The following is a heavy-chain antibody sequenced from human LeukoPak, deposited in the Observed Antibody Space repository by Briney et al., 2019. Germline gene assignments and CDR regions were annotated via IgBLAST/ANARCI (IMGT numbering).Heavy chain of an antibody. Sequence: GGSLRLSCAASGFSFGGYAMTWVRQAPGKGPEWVSSITYNGAATYYLDSVKARFTISRDNSRSTLYLQMDSLTAEDTALYYCAKDGLYFDGSTHIYYFDSWGQGTLVAVSS. D-gene: IGHD3-9*01. CDR2: ITYNGAAT. V-gene: IGHV3-23*01. CDR1: GFSFGGYA. J-gene: IGHJ4*02. CDR3: AKDGLYFDGSTHIYYFDS.